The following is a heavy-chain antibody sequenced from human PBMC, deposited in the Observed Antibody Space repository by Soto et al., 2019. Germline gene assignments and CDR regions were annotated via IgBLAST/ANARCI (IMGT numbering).Heavy chain of an antibody. J-gene: IGHJ4*02. D-gene: IGHD3-10*01. CDR3: ARVDPRGVAVVRDY. Sequence: GASVKVSCKASCNTFASHGFSWVRQAPGRGLEWMGWISGFNGQTNYALKFQGRVTLTTDTSTSTAYMELRSLRSDDTAVYFCARVDPRGVAVVRDYWGQGTLVTVSS. V-gene: IGHV1-18*01. CDR1: CNTFASHG. CDR2: ISGFNGQT.